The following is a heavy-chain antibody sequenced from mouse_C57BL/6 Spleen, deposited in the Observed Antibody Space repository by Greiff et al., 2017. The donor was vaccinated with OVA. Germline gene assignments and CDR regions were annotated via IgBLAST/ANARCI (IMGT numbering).Heavy chain of an antibody. CDR3: AGEDYSTHWYCDV. J-gene: IGHJ1*03. D-gene: IGHD2-5*01. Sequence: QVQLQQSGPGLVQPSQSLSISCTASGFSLTSYGVHWVRQSPGKGLEWLGAICRGGSTAYNAAFISRLSTSKDNSKSDVFFKRRSLEDDDAAKYDRAGEDYSTHWYCDVWGTGTTVTVSS. CDR1: GFSLTSYG. V-gene: IGHV2-2*01. CDR2: ICRGGST.